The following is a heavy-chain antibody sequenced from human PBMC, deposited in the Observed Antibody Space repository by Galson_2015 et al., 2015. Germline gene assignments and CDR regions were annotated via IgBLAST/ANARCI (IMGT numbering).Heavy chain of an antibody. CDR2: INGGGGTT. Sequence: SLRLACEASGLTFSNYGRSWAGQAAGEGLGWVCVINGGGGTTYYADSVNGRFTISRDNSKNTLYLQMNSLTAEDTAVYYCAKLAAGYSSSSTRYFQHWGQGTLVTVSS. D-gene: IGHD6-13*01. V-gene: IGHV3-23*01. CDR3: AKLAAGYSSSSTRYFQH. CDR1: GLTFSNYG. J-gene: IGHJ1*01.